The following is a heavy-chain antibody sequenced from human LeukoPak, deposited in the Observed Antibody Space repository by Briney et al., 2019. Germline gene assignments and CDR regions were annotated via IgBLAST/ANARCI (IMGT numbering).Heavy chain of an antibody. V-gene: IGHV3-7*01. CDR1: GFTFSNWW. CDR2: IKQDGSEK. CDR3: AKPLKTSADAFDI. J-gene: IGHJ3*02. Sequence: GGSLRLSCAASGFTFSNWWMSWVRQAPGKGLEWVANIKQDGSEKHYVDSVKGRFTISRDNARNSLYLQMNTLRVEDTGDYYCAKPLKTSADAFDIWGQGTMVTVSS. D-gene: IGHD2-2*01.